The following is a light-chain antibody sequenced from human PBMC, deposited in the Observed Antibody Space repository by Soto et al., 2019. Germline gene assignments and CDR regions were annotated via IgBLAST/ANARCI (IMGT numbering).Light chain of an antibody. CDR3: QAWHSTTPVI. CDR2: QDG. J-gene: IGLJ2*01. Sequence: SYELTQPPSVSVSPGQTASITCSGDKLGDTYTCWYQQKPGQSPGLVIYQDGKRPSGIPERFSGSSSGNTATLTISGTQAMDEADYYCQAWHSTTPVIFGGGTKLTV. CDR1: KLGDTY. V-gene: IGLV3-1*01.